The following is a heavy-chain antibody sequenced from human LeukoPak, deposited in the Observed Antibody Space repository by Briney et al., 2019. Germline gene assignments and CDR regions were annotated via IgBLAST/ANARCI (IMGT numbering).Heavy chain of an antibody. CDR1: GASISTGDYY. CDR2: IFYSGST. V-gene: IGHV4-31*03. D-gene: IGHD6-19*01. CDR3: ARQGNGWLFVDS. Sequence: PLQTLSLTCSVSGASISTGDYYWTWIRQHPGKGLEWIGYIFYSGSTYYNPSLKSRLSISMDTSKNQFSLKLNSVTAADTAFYYCARQGNGWLFVDSWGQGTLVTVSS. J-gene: IGHJ4*02.